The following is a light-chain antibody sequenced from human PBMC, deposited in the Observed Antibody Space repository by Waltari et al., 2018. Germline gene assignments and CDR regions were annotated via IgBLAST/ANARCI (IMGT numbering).Light chain of an antibody. CDR3: QHYVRLPAT. CDR2: GAS. V-gene: IGKV3-20*01. CDR1: QSVSRT. Sequence: ELVLTQSPGTLSLPPGERATLSCRASQSVSRTLAWYQQKPGQAPRLLIFGASNRATGIPDRFSGSGSGTDFSLIITRLEPEDSAMYYCQHYVRLPATFGQGTKVEIK. J-gene: IGKJ1*01.